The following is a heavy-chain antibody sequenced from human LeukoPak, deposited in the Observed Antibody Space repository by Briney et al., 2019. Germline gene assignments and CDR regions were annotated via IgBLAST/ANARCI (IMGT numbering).Heavy chain of an antibody. Sequence: ASVKVSCKASGGTFISYTISWVRQAPGQGLEWRGRIIPILGIANDAQKFQGRVTITADKSTSTAYMELSSLRSEDTAVYYCARDLERRRVYCGGDCYLHAFDIWGQGTMVTVSS. D-gene: IGHD2-21*01. CDR3: ARDLERRRVYCGGDCYLHAFDI. CDR1: GGTFISYT. CDR2: IIPILGIA. J-gene: IGHJ3*02. V-gene: IGHV1-69*04.